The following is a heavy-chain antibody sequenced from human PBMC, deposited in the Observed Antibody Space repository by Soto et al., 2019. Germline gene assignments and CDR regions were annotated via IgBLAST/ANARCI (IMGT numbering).Heavy chain of an antibody. V-gene: IGHV3-48*02. J-gene: IGHJ6*02. CDR3: AREHDGGRRYYSYGMDV. D-gene: IGHD2-15*01. CDR1: GFTFRSHS. Sequence: EVQLVESGGGLIQAGGSLRLSCVASGFTFRSHSMNWVRQAPGKGLEWMSYISRSSTTIFYADSVKGRFTVSRDDAKNSLFLQMNSLRDGDTAIYYCAREHDGGRRYYSYGMDVWGQGATVTVSS. CDR2: ISRSSTTI.